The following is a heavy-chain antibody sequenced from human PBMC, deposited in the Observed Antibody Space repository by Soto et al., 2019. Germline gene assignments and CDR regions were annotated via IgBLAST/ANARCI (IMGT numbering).Heavy chain of an antibody. J-gene: IGHJ4*02. V-gene: IGHV3-33*06. CDR3: AKEWSDARTREKCGLVDY. Sequence: PGGSLRLSCAASGFTFSSYGMHWVRQAPGKGLEWVAVIWYDGNNKYYADSVKGRFTISRDNSKNTLYLQMNSLRAEDTAVYYCAKEWSDARTREKCGLVDYWGQGALVTVSS. D-gene: IGHD2-8*01. CDR2: IWYDGNNK. CDR1: GFTFSSYG.